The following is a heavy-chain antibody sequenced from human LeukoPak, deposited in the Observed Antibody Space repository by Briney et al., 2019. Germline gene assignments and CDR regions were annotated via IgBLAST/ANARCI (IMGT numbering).Heavy chain of an antibody. CDR3: ARHVGISF. CDR1: GFTFTNYW. Sequence: GGSLRLSCAASGFTFTNYWMSWVRQAPGKGLELVDNIREDGTEKNYVDSVKGRFTISRDNAKNSLFLQMSNLRDDDTAIYYCARHVGISFWGQGTLVTVSS. D-gene: IGHD7-27*01. CDR2: IREDGTEK. J-gene: IGHJ4*02. V-gene: IGHV3-7*01.